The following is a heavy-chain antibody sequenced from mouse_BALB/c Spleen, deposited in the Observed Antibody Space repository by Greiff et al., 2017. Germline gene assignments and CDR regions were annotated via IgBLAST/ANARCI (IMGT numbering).Heavy chain of an antibody. CDR3: AREWIYGHYRAWFAY. Sequence: DVMLVESGGGLVKPGGSLKLSCAASGFTFSSSAMSWVRQSPEKRLEWVAELSSGGSSTYYPHTVTGRFTISRDNAKNTLYLEMSSLRSEDTAMFYCAREWIYGHYRAWFAYWGQGTLGTVSA. J-gene: IGHJ3*01. CDR2: LSSGGSST. V-gene: IGHV5-9-4*01. CDR1: GFTFSSSA. D-gene: IGHD2-1*01.